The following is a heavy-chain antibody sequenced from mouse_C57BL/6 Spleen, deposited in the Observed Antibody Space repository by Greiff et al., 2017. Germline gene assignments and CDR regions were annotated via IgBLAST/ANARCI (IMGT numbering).Heavy chain of an antibody. V-gene: IGHV5-15*01. CDR3: ARLYYDYDVGYFDV. CDR1: GFTFSDYG. CDR2: IRNLAYSI. D-gene: IGHD2-4*01. Sequence: EVQLVESGGGLVQPGGSLKLSCAASGFTFSDYGMAWVRQAPRKGPEWVAFIRNLAYSIYYADTVTGRFTFSRENAKNTLYLEMSSLRSEDTAMYYCARLYYDYDVGYFDVWGTGTTVTVSA. J-gene: IGHJ1*03.